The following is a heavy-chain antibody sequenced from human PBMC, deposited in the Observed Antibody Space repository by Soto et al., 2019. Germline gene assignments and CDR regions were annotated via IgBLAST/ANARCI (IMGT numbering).Heavy chain of an antibody. CDR3: ARTHYYRYCSSTSCYVFDY. CDR1: GFSLSTSGMC. D-gene: IGHD2-2*01. V-gene: IGHV2-70*11. Sequence: SGPTLVNPTQTLTLTCTFSGFSLSTSGMCVSWIRQPPGKALEWLARIDWDDDKYYSTSLKTRLTISKDTSKNQVVLTMTNMDPVDTATYYCARTHYYRYCSSTSCYVFDYWGQGTLVTVSS. J-gene: IGHJ4*02. CDR2: IDWDDDK.